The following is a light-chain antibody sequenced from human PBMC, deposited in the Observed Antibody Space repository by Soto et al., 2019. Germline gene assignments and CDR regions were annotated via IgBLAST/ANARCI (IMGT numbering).Light chain of an antibody. Sequence: DIQMTQSPSSLSASVGDRVTITCRASQSITNSLNWYQHKPGKAPTLVVYAASSLQSGVPSRFSGSGSGTEGTLTISSLQPEDFATYFCQQGHSMPFTFGPGTKVDIK. CDR3: QQGHSMPFT. CDR2: AAS. J-gene: IGKJ3*01. CDR1: QSITNS. V-gene: IGKV1-39*01.